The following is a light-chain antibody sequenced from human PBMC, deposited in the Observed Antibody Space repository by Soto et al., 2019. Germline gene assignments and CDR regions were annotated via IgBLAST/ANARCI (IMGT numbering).Light chain of an antibody. CDR3: SSYAGSNNIMV. CDR2: EVT. V-gene: IGLV2-8*01. J-gene: IGLJ2*01. CDR1: SSDVGGYDY. Sequence: QSALTQPPSASGSPGQSVTISCTGTSSDVGGYDYVSWYQQHPGKAPKLMIYEVTIRPSGVSDRFSGSKSGNTASLTVSGLQAEDEADYYCSSYAGSNNIMVFGGGTKLTVL.